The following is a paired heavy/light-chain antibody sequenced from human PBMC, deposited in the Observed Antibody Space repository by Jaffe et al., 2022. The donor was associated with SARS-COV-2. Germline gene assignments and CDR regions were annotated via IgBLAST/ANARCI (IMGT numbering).Heavy chain of an antibody. CDR3: SKDRRGSN. CDR2: INQDGTEK. CDR1: GFTFSSSW. V-gene: IGHV3-7*01. J-gene: IGHJ4*02. D-gene: IGHD3-10*01. Sequence: EVQLVESGGGLVQPGGSLRLSCAAAGFTFSSSWMSWVRQAPGKGLEWVANINQDGTEKFYVDSVKGRFTISRDDAKKSLYLQMNSLRVEDTAVYYCSKDRRGSNWGQGTLVTVSS.
Light chain of an antibody. V-gene: IGKV2-30*02. CDR1: QGLVHSDGDTH. CDR2: RVS. Sequence: DVVMTQSPLSLPVTLGQPASISCRSSQGLVHSDGDTHLHWFQQRPGQSPRRLIYRVSNRDSGVPDRFSGSGSGTDFTLKISRVEAEDVGVYYCMQGTHWQWTLGQGTKLEIK. J-gene: IGKJ2*02. CDR3: MQGTHWQWT.